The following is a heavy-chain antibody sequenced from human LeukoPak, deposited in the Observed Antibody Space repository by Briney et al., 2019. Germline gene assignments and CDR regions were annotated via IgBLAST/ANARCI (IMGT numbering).Heavy chain of an antibody. J-gene: IGHJ5*02. CDR1: GYTFTSYY. CDR2: INPSGGST. D-gene: IGHD6-13*01. V-gene: IGHV1-46*01. CDR3: AREQYSSTYPGWFDP. Sequence: ASVKVSCKASGYTFTSYYMHWVRQAPGQGLGWMGIINPSGGSTSYAQKFQGRVTMTRDMSTSTVYMELSSLRSEDTAVYYCAREQYSSTYPGWFDPWGQGTLVTVSS.